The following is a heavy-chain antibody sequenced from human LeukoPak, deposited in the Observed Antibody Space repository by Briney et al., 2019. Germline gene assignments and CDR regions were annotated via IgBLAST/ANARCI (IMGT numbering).Heavy chain of an antibody. CDR2: IYYSGST. CDR3: ARDISGYDGNWFDP. J-gene: IGHJ5*02. Sequence: PSETLSLTCTVSGGSISSYYWSWIRQPPGKGLEWIGYIYYSGSTNYNPSLKSRVTISVDTSKNQFSLKLSSVTAADTAVYYCARDISGYDGNWFDPWGQGTLVTVSS. V-gene: IGHV4-59*01. CDR1: GGSISSYY. D-gene: IGHD5-12*01.